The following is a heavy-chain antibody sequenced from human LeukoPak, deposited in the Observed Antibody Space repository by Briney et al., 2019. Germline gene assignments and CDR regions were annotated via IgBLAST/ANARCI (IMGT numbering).Heavy chain of an antibody. CDR2: FYTSGSTSGST. Sequence: SETLSLTCTVSGDSISSYYWSWIRQPAGEGLEWIGRFYTSGSTSGSTNYNPSLKSRVTILIDTSKNQFSLKLSSVTAADTAVYYCARLQFGSFDIWGQGTMVTVSS. V-gene: IGHV4-4*07. CDR3: ARLQFGSFDI. J-gene: IGHJ3*02. D-gene: IGHD4-11*01. CDR1: GDSISSYY.